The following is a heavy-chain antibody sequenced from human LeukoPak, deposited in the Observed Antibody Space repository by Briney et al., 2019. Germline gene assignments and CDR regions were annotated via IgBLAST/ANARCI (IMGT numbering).Heavy chain of an antibody. CDR3: ARDRARWGDGFDI. CDR1: GYTFTGYF. V-gene: IGHV1-2*02. Sequence: ASVKVSCKASGYTFTGYFVHWVRQAPGRGLKWMGWINPNTDATNYAQKFQGRVTMTRDTSISTDYMELSRLTSDDTAIYYCARDRARWGDGFDIWGQGTMVTVSS. CDR2: INPNTDAT. J-gene: IGHJ3*02. D-gene: IGHD3-10*01.